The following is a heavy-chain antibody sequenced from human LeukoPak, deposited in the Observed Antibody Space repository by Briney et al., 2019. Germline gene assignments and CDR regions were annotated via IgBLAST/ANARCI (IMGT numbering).Heavy chain of an antibody. CDR2: ISSDSSYI. CDR1: GFNFNSYT. CDR3: ARFKGDYPHFDY. D-gene: IGHD4-11*01. Sequence: PGGSLRLSCAASGFNFNSYTMNWVRQAPGKGLEWVSCISSDSSYIYYGDSVKGRFTVSRDNANNSLFLQMNSLRAEDTAVYYCARFKGDYPHFDYWGQGTLVTVSS. J-gene: IGHJ4*02. V-gene: IGHV3-21*01.